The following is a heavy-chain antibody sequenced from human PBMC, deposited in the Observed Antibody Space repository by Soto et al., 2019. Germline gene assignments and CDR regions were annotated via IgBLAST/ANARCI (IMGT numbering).Heavy chain of an antibody. D-gene: IGHD2-15*01. V-gene: IGHV1-69*06. J-gene: IGHJ4*02. CDR2: IMPIFAAP. CDR3: ATGARYCSGGSCYPDD. CDR1: GGTISTNV. Sequence: QVQLMQSGAEVKKPGSSVKVSCKASGGTISTNVISWVRQAPGRGLEWMGEIMPIFAAPNNAQKFQGRLTITADTSTTTVYMELSSLTSEDTAVYFCATGARYCSGGSCYPDDWGQGTLVIVSS.